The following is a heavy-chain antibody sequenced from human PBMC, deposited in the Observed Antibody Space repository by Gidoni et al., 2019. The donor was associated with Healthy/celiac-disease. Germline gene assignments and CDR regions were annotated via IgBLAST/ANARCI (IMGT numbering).Heavy chain of an antibody. CDR1: GYTLTDLS. V-gene: IGHV1-24*01. D-gene: IGHD3-3*01. J-gene: IGHJ6*02. Sequence: QVQLVQSGAEVKTPGASVQVSCKFSGYTLTDLSIHWLRQVPGKGREWMGGFDLEDGETSYAQKLQGRVTMTEDTSTDTAYMELSSLRSEDTDVYYGATDTNDFWSGKRGDYYYYGMDVWGQGTTVTVSS. CDR3: ATDTNDFWSGKRGDYYYYGMDV. CDR2: FDLEDGET.